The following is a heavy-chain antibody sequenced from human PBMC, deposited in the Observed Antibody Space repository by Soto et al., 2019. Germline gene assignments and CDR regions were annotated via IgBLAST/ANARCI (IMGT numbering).Heavy chain of an antibody. CDR1: GFTFSTSW. Sequence: EVQLVESAGVWVQPGGSLRVSCAASGFTFSTSWMNWVRQAPGKGLEWVANINGDGSEEYYVDSVRGRFTISRDNVKNSLFLQMTSLRAEDTAVYYCAAGFPPDYWGQGTLVTVSS. V-gene: IGHV3-7*01. CDR3: AAGFPPDY. D-gene: IGHD3-10*01. J-gene: IGHJ4*02. CDR2: INGDGSEE.